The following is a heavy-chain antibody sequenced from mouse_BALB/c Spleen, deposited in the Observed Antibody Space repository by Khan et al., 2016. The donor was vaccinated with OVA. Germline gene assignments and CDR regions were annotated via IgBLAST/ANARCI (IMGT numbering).Heavy chain of an antibody. CDR3: ARGFDGGPFTY. CDR1: GFTFSDYY. Sequence: EVELVESGGGLVKPGGSLKLSCAASGFTFSDYYMYWVRQTPEKRLEWVATISDDGSYTYYPDSVKGRFTISRDDVKKNLYLQMSSLKSEDTAMYYCARGFDGGPFTYWGQGTLVTASA. D-gene: IGHD1-1*02. J-gene: IGHJ3*01. V-gene: IGHV5-4*02. CDR2: ISDDGSYT.